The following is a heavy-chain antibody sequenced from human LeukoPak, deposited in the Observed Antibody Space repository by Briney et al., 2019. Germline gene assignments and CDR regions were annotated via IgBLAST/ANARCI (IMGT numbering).Heavy chain of an antibody. J-gene: IGHJ6*02. CDR2: ISSHGSST. CDR3: ARPLKGGGYYYGMDV. CDR1: GFTFSKYA. Sequence: QPGGSLRLSCAASGFTFSKYAMFWVRQAPGKGLEFVSAISSHGSSTYYANSLKGRFNISRDNSKNTLYLQMRSLRPEDTAVYYCARPLKGGGYYYGMDVWGQGTTVTVSS. D-gene: IGHD3-16*01. V-gene: IGHV3-64*01.